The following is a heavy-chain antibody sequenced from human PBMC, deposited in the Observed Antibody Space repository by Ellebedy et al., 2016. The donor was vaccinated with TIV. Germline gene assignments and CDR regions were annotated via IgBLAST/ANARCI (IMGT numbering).Heavy chain of an antibody. CDR1: GFTFSSYA. Sequence: GGSLRLSCAASGFTFSSYAISWVRQAPGQGLEWMGGIIPILGIANYAQKFQGRVTITADKSTSTAYMELSSLRSEDTAVYYCARVVRVLLWFGEYWFDPWGQGTPVTVSS. CDR3: ARVVRVLLWFGEYWFDP. J-gene: IGHJ5*02. CDR2: IIPILGIA. D-gene: IGHD3-10*01. V-gene: IGHV1-69*10.